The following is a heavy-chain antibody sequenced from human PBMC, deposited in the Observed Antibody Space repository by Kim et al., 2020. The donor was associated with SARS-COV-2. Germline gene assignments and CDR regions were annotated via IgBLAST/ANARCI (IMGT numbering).Heavy chain of an antibody. CDR3: ARLGVIAAAGTVDY. V-gene: IGHV3-11*03. Sequence: YSDSVKGRFTISRDNAKNSLFLQMNSLRAEDTALYFCARLGVIAAAGTVDYWGQGALVTVSS. J-gene: IGHJ4*02. D-gene: IGHD6-13*01.